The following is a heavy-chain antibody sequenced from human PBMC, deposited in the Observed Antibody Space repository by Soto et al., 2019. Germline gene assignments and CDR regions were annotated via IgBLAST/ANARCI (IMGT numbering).Heavy chain of an antibody. CDR1: GYRFTSYW. J-gene: IGHJ4*02. Sequence: GESLKISCKGSGYRFTSYWIGWVRQMPGKGLEWMAIIYPDESDTRYSPSFQGQVTISADKSISTAYLQWSSLKASDTAMYYCARSYVEMATIMPFDYWGQGTLVTVSS. V-gene: IGHV5-51*01. D-gene: IGHD5-12*01. CDR3: ARSYVEMATIMPFDY. CDR2: IYPDESDT.